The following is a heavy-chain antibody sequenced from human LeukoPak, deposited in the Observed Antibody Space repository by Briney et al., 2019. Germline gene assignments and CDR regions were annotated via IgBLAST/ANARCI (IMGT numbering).Heavy chain of an antibody. Sequence: GGSLRLSCAASGFTFSSYAMSWVRQAPGKGLEWVSSISGSGGSTNYADSVKGRFTISRDNSKITLYLQMNSLRAEDTAVYYCAKSLYSSGWKFDYWGQGTLVTVSS. V-gene: IGHV3-23*01. CDR3: AKSLYSSGWKFDY. J-gene: IGHJ4*02. D-gene: IGHD6-19*01. CDR1: GFTFSSYA. CDR2: ISGSGGST.